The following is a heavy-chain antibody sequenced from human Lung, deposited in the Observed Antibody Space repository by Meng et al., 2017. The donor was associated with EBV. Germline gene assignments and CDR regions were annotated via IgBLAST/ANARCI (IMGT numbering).Heavy chain of an antibody. D-gene: IGHD6-19*01. CDR2: IYYSGST. CDR3: ARLRLVWMFDY. J-gene: IGHJ4*02. CDR1: GGSVDSGAYY. Sequence: GQVQGSGPGLVKPSQTLYLTCTVSGGSVDSGAYYWSWIRQRPGKGLEWIGYIYYSGSTFYTPSLKSRATLSVDTSKNQFSLKLNSVTAADTAVYYCARLRLVWMFDYWGQGALVTVSS. V-gene: IGHV4-31*03.